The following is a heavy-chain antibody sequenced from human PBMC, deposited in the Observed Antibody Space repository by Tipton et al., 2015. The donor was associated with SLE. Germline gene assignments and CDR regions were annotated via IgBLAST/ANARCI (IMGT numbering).Heavy chain of an antibody. CDR3: ARGHKGYSSSWYYYYYYMDV. D-gene: IGHD6-13*01. CDR2: VYHSGAT. CDR1: DGSIRSTNYY. Sequence: TLSLTCTVSDGSIRSTNYYWGWIRQPPGKGLEWIGEVYHSGATHYNPSLKSRVTISVDKSKNQFSLRLSSVTAADTAVYYCARGHKGYSSSWYYYYYYMDVWGKGTTVTVSS. V-gene: IGHV4-39*07. J-gene: IGHJ6*03.